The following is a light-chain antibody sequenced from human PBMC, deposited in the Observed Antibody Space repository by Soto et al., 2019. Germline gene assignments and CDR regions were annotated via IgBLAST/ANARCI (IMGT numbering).Light chain of an antibody. CDR1: QSVSNN. Sequence: EIVLTQSPGTLSLSHGERATLSCRASQSVSNNYLAWYQQKPGQAPRLLIYGASNRATGIPDRFSGSGSGTEFTLTSSSLQSEDFAVYYCQQDNNWSFGQGTRLEIK. CDR2: GAS. J-gene: IGKJ5*01. V-gene: IGKV3D-15*01. CDR3: QQDNNWS.